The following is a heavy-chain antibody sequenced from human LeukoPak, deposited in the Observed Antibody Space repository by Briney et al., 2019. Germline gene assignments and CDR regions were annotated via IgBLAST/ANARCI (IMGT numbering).Heavy chain of an antibody. Sequence: PGGSLRLSCAASGFTFSGSAMHWVRQASGKGLEWVGRIRSKANSYATAYAASVKGRFTISRDDSKNTAYLQMNSLKTEDTAVYYCTSTYSGSYFVSKYYFDYWGQGTLVTVSS. D-gene: IGHD1-26*01. CDR2: IRSKANSYAT. V-gene: IGHV3-73*01. CDR1: GFTFSGSA. CDR3: TSTYSGSYFVSKYYFDY. J-gene: IGHJ4*02.